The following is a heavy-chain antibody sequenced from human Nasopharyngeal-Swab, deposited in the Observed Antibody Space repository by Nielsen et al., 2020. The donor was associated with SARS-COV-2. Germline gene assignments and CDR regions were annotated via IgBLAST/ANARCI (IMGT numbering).Heavy chain of an antibody. CDR3: FGMEWLRGPFDY. J-gene: IGHJ4*02. Sequence: GSLRLSCTVSGGSISSSSYYWGWIRQPPGKGLEWIGSIYYSGSTYYNPSLKSRVTISVDTSKNQFSLKLSSVTAAGTAVYYCFGMEWLRGPFDYWGQGTLVTVSS. CDR1: GGSISSSSYY. V-gene: IGHV4-39*01. CDR2: IYYSGST. D-gene: IGHD3-3*01.